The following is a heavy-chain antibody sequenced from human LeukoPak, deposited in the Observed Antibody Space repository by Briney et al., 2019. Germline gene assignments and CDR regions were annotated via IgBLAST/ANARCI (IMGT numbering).Heavy chain of an antibody. CDR2: IYYSGST. CDR1: GGSISSYY. J-gene: IGHJ4*02. Sequence: PSETLSLTCTVSGGSISSYYWSWIRQPPGKGLERIGYIYYSGSTNYNPSLKSRVTISVDTSKNQFSLKLSSVTAADTAVYYCARGEAAAGTGIDYWGQGTLVTVSS. V-gene: IGHV4-59*01. CDR3: ARGEAAAGTGIDY. D-gene: IGHD6-13*01.